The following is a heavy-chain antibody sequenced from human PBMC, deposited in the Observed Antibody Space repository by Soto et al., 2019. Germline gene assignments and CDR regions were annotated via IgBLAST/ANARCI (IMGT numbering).Heavy chain of an antibody. V-gene: IGHV3-23*01. CDR3: ARARGYSSQGVDH. CDR2: ISVNGGST. J-gene: IGHJ4*02. D-gene: IGHD5-18*01. CDR1: GFPFSSFA. Sequence: GGSLRLSCAASGFPFSSFAMSWVRQAPGKGLEWASGISVNGGSTYYADSVKGRFTISRDNSKNTLYLQMNSLRDEDTAVYYCARARGYSSQGVDHWGQGTLVTVSS.